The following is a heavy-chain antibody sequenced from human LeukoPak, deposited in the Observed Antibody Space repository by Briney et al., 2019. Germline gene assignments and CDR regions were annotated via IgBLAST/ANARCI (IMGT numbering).Heavy chain of an antibody. J-gene: IGHJ4*02. Sequence: GASVKVSCKASGYTFTSYDINWVRQATGQGLEWMGWINPNSGGTNYAQKFQGRVTMTRDTSISTAYMELSRLRSDDTAVYYCAREVGDIVVVPAAILDYWGQGTLVTVSS. CDR3: AREVGDIVVVPAAILDY. CDR1: GYTFTSYD. D-gene: IGHD2-2*02. CDR2: INPNSGGT. V-gene: IGHV1-2*02.